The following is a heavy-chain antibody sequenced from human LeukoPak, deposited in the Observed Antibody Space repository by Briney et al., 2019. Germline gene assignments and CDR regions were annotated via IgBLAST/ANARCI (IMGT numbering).Heavy chain of an antibody. J-gene: IGHJ5*02. Sequence: GASVKVSCKASGYTFTGYYMHWVRQAPGQGLEWMGWINPNSGGTNYAQKFQGRVTMTRDTSISTAYMELSRLRSDDTAVYYCARGPNEVSGSYRWFDPWGQGTLVTVSS. D-gene: IGHD1-26*01. CDR2: INPNSGGT. CDR1: GYTFTGYY. CDR3: ARGPNEVSGSYRWFDP. V-gene: IGHV1-2*02.